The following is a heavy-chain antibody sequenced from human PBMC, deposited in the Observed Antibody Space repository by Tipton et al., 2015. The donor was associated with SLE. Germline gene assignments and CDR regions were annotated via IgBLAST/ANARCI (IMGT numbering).Heavy chain of an antibody. CDR1: GFTSSSSW. CDR2: ISSSSTYI. V-gene: IGHV3-21*03. J-gene: IGHJ5*02. D-gene: IGHD1-26*01. CDR3: ARDPVGSKGWFDP. Sequence: SLRLSCAASGFTSSSSWMHWVRQAPGKGLEWVSSISSSSTYIYYADSVKGRFTISRDNAKNSLYLQMNSLRAEDTAVYYCARDPVGSKGWFDPWGQGILVTVSS.